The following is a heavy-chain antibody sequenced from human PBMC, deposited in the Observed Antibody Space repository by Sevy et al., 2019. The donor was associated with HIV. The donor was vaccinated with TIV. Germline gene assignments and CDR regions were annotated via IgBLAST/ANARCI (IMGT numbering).Heavy chain of an antibody. J-gene: IGHJ3*02. Sequence: GGSLRLSCAASGFTFSNAWMSWVRQAPGKGVEWVGRIKSKTDGGTTDYAAPVKGRFTISRDDSKNTLYLQMNSLKTEDTAVYYCTTVLIGDYAFDIWGQGTMVTVSS. D-gene: IGHD3-16*01. V-gene: IGHV3-15*01. CDR3: TTVLIGDYAFDI. CDR1: GFTFSNAW. CDR2: IKSKTDGGTT.